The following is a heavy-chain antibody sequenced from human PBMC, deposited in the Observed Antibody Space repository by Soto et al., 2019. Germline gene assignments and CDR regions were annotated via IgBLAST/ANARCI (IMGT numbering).Heavy chain of an antibody. J-gene: IGHJ6*03. CDR2: MNPNSGNT. V-gene: IGHV1-8*01. CDR1: GYTFTSYD. Sequence: QVQLVQSGAEVKKPGASVKVSCKASGYTFTSYDINWVRQATGQGLEWMGWMNPNSGNTSYAQKFQGRVTMTRNTSISTAYMELSSLRSEDTAVYYCAGAVVRGVIISYYYDMDVWGKGTTVTVSS. CDR3: AGAVVRGVIISYYYDMDV. D-gene: IGHD3-10*01.